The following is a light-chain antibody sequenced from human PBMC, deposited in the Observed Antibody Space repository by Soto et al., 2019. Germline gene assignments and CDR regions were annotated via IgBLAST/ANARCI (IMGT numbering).Light chain of an antibody. V-gene: IGLV1-51*01. Sequence: QAVVTQPPSVSAAPGQKVTISCSGSGSNIGKSFVSWYQQLPATVPKLLIYDNDRRPSGIPDRFSGSKSGTSATLVITGLQTGAEADYYCGTLDRSLSVYVFGFGTKVTVL. CDR1: GSNIGKSF. CDR3: GTLDRSLSVYV. CDR2: DND. J-gene: IGLJ1*01.